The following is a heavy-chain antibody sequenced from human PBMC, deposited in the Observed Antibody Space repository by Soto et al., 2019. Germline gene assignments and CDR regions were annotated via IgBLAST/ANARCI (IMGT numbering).Heavy chain of an antibody. CDR3: ARDGDCSSTSCYQPFDY. CDR2: ISAYNGNT. D-gene: IGHD2-2*01. CDR1: GYTFTSYG. J-gene: IGHJ4*02. V-gene: IGHV1-18*01. Sequence: ASVKVSCKASGYTFTSYGISWVRQAPGQGLEWMGWISAYNGNTNYAQKLQGRVTMTTDTSTSTAYMELRSLRSDDTAVYYCARDGDCSSTSCYQPFDYWGQGTLVTVSP.